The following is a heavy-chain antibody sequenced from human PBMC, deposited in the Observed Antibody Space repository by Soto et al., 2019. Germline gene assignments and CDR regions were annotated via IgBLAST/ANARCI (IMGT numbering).Heavy chain of an antibody. D-gene: IGHD3-22*01. CDR2: INPSGGST. J-gene: IGHJ4*02. Sequence: QGLEWMGIINPSGGSTSYAQKVQGRVTMTRDTSTSTVYMELSSLRSEDTAVYYCARAYYYDSSGYYPLRGPSFDYWGQGTLVPVSS. CDR3: ARAYYYDSSGYYPLRGPSFDY. V-gene: IGHV1-46*03.